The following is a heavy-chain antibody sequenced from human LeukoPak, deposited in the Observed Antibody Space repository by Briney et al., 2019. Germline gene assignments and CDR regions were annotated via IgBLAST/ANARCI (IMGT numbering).Heavy chain of an antibody. V-gene: IGHV1-69*05. D-gene: IGHD2-21*02. Sequence: AASVKVSCKASGGTFSSYAISWVRQARGQGREWMGEIIPIFGTANYAQKFQGRVTITTDESTSTAYMELSSLRSEDTAVYYCARAAYCGGDCYSYFDYWGQGTLVTVSS. CDR3: ARAAYCGGDCYSYFDY. J-gene: IGHJ4*02. CDR1: GGTFSSYA. CDR2: IIPIFGTA.